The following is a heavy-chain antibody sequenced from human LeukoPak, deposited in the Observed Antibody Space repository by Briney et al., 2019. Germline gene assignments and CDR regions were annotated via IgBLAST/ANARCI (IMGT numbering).Heavy chain of an antibody. J-gene: IGHJ4*02. D-gene: IGHD3-22*01. CDR1: GGSFSGYY. V-gene: IGHV4-34*01. CDR2: INHSGST. CDR3: VTYYFDSSGPKKDY. Sequence: SETLSLTCAVYGGSFSGYYWSWIRQPPGKGLEWIGEINHSGSTNYNPSLKSRVTISVDTSKKQFSLKLSSVTAADTAVYYCVTYYFDSSGPKKDYWGQGTLVTVSS.